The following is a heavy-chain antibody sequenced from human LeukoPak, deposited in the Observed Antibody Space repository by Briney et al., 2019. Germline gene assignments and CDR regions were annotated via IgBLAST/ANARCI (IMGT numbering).Heavy chain of an antibody. V-gene: IGHV3-7*03. CDR1: GFTFSSYW. CDR2: INHNGNVN. Sequence: PGGSLRLSCAASGFTFSSYWMNWARQAPGKGLEWVASINHNGNVNYYVDSVKGRFTISRDNAKNSLYLQMSNLRAEDTAVYFWGGGGGLDFGGKGPRVPVPS. J-gene: IGHJ6*04. D-gene: IGHD3-16*01. CDR3: GGGGGLDF.